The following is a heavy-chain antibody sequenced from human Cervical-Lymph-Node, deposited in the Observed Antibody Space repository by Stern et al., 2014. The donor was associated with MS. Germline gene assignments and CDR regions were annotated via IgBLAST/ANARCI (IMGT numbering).Heavy chain of an antibody. CDR2: SSYSGPT. CDR1: GGSINNGDYY. Sequence: QVQLQESGPGLVKPSQTLSLTCTVSGGSINNGDYYWSWVRQHPGKGLEWLGYSSYSGPTYYNPSLKGRLTISVDTSKRHFSLKLTSVTAADTAVYYCARELSGMYGMDVWGQGTTVTVSS. J-gene: IGHJ6*02. D-gene: IGHD1-1*01. V-gene: IGHV4-31*03. CDR3: ARELSGMYGMDV.